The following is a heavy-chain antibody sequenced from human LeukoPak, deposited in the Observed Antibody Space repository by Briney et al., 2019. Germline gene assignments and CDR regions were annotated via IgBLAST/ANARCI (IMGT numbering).Heavy chain of an antibody. Sequence: SVTVSCKASGCTFSGYAIRWVRQAPGQGREWMGGIIPILGIANYAQKFEGRETINEDKSKSTAYMELSSLRSEDTAVYYCAAPYGPGAFDIWGQGTMVTVSS. CDR2: IIPILGIA. CDR3: AAPYGPGAFDI. CDR1: GCTFSGYA. J-gene: IGHJ3*02. V-gene: IGHV1-69*10. D-gene: IGHD4-17*01.